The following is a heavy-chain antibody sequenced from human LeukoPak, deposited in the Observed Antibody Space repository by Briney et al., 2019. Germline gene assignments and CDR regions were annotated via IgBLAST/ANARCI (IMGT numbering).Heavy chain of an antibody. J-gene: IGHJ4*02. CDR1: GGSFSGYY. CDR3: ARGPTTVTRAFDY. CDR2: INHSGST. D-gene: IGHD4-17*01. V-gene: IGHV4-34*01. Sequence: SETLSLTCAVYGGSFSGYYWSWIRQPPGKGLEWIGEINHSGSTNYSPSLKSRVTMSVDTSNNQFSLKLSSVTAADTAVYYCARGPTTVTRAFDYWGQGTLVTVSS.